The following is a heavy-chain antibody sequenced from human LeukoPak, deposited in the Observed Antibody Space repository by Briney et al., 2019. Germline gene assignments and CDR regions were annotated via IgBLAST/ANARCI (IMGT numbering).Heavy chain of an antibody. D-gene: IGHD4-11*01. J-gene: IGHJ4*02. Sequence: ASVKVSCKASGGTFSSYAISWVRQAPGQGLEWMGRIIPILGIANYAQKFQGRVTITADKSTSTAYMELRSLRSDDTAVYYCAKSGLRGLQLSYFDYWGQGTLVTVSS. V-gene: IGHV1-69*04. CDR2: IIPILGIA. CDR3: AKSGLRGLQLSYFDY. CDR1: GGTFSSYA.